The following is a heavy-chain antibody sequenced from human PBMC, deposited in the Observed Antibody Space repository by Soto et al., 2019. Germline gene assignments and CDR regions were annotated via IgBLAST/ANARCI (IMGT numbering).Heavy chain of an antibody. CDR3: ARAHYGDYGYGMDV. D-gene: IGHD4-17*01. V-gene: IGHV4-59*12. Sequence: SETLSLTCTVSGGSISDYYWGWVRQPPGKGLEWIGYIYYIGSTNYNPSLKSRVTMSVDRSKNQFSLKLSSVTAADTAVYYCARAHYGDYGYGMDVWGQGTTVTVSS. CDR1: GGSISDYY. J-gene: IGHJ6*02. CDR2: IYYIGST.